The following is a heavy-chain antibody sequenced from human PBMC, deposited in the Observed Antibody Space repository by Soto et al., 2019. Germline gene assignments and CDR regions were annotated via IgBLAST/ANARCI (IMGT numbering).Heavy chain of an antibody. J-gene: IGHJ6*02. CDR3: ARDDYGDLNYYGMDV. D-gene: IGHD4-17*01. Sequence: QPGGSLRLSCAASGFTFSSYWMHWVRQAPGKGLVWVSRINSDGSSTSYADSVKGRFTISRDNAKNTLYLQMNSLRAEDTAVYYCARDDYGDLNYYGMDVWGQGTTVTVSS. CDR1: GFTFSSYW. CDR2: INSDGSST. V-gene: IGHV3-74*01.